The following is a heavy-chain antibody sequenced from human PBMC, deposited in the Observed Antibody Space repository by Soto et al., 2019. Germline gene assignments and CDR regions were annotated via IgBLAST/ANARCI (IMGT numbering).Heavy chain of an antibody. D-gene: IGHD6-6*01. CDR3: ARDLYSSSSWSGMDV. Sequence: QVQLVQSGAEVKKPGASVKVSCKASGYTFTIYYMHWVRQAPGQGLQWMGLINPSGGSTSYAQKCQGRVTMTRDTSTSTVYMELSSLRSEDTAVYYCARDLYSSSSWSGMDVWGQGTTVTVSS. J-gene: IGHJ6*02. CDR1: GYTFTIYY. CDR2: INPSGGST. V-gene: IGHV1-46*01.